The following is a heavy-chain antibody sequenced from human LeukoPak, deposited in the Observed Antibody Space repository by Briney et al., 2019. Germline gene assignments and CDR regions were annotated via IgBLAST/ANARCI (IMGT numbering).Heavy chain of an antibody. D-gene: IGHD3-10*01. CDR2: IYYSGST. Sequence: PSETLSLTCTVSGGSISSSSYYWGWIRQPPGKGLEWIGSIYYSGSTYYNPSLKSRVTISVDTSKNQFSLKLSSVTAADTAVYYCARELLWFGELSGGAFDIWGQGTMVTVSS. J-gene: IGHJ3*02. V-gene: IGHV4-39*07. CDR3: ARELLWFGELSGGAFDI. CDR1: GGSISSSSYY.